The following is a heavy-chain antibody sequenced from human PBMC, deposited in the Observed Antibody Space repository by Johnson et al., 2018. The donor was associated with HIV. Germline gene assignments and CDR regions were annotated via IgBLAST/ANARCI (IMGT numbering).Heavy chain of an antibody. CDR1: GFTFSDYA. V-gene: IGHV3-23*04. CDR3: ASTYYNFWSGPPSSAFDI. CDR2: ISGGGDST. J-gene: IGHJ3*02. D-gene: IGHD3-3*01. Sequence: VQLVESGGALVQPGGSLRLSCAVSGFTFSDYAMSWVRQDPGKGLEWVSGISGGGDSTHYADSVRGRFTISRDSSKNTLYLQMNSLRAEDAAVYYCASTYYNFWSGPPSSAFDIWGQGTMVTVSS.